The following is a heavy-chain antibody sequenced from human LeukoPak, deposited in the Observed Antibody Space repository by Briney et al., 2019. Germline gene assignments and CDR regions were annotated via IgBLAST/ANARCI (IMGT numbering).Heavy chain of an antibody. Sequence: QSGGSLSLSCAASGFTFSSYAMSWVRQPPGKGLEWVSAISGSGGSTYYADSVKGRFTISRDNSKNTLYLQMNSLRAEDTAVYYCAKDPEWELPFGMDVWGQGTTVTVSS. D-gene: IGHD1-26*01. V-gene: IGHV3-23*01. CDR2: ISGSGGST. CDR1: GFTFSSYA. CDR3: AKDPEWELPFGMDV. J-gene: IGHJ6*02.